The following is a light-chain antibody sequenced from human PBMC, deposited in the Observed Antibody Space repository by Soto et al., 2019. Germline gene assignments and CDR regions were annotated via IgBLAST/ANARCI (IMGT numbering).Light chain of an antibody. CDR2: GAS. J-gene: IGKJ5*01. V-gene: IGKV3D-15*03. Sequence: EIVLRQSPGALALPPREGAALSCGAIQSGFNNHIGWYQQKPGQAPRRLIFGASFRATGIPARFSGSGSGTEFTLTITNLQSEDFAVYFCQQYHNWPPIPFGQGTRLE. CDR3: QQYHNWPPIP. CDR1: QSGFNN.